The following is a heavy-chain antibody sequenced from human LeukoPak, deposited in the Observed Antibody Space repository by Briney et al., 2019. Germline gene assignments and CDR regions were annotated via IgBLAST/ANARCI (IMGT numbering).Heavy chain of an antibody. J-gene: IGHJ4*02. Sequence: GGSLRLSCAASGFPFSNAWMSWVRQAPGKGLEWVGRIKSKTDGGKTDYAAPVQGIFSISRDDSENTLYLQMNGLNTEDTAVYYCSTVSPYYGSGTTSPDSWGQGTLVVVSS. CDR3: STVSPYYGSGTTSPDS. CDR1: GFPFSNAW. CDR2: IKSKTDGGKT. D-gene: IGHD3-10*01. V-gene: IGHV3-15*01.